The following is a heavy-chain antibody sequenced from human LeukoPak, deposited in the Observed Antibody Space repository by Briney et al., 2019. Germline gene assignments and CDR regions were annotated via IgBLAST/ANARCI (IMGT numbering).Heavy chain of an antibody. Sequence: GGPLTLSCAASGFTFSSYSMHCVRQARGKGLEWVSSISSSSSYIYYADSVKGRFTIPRDNAKNSLYLQMNSLRAEDTAVYYCARYYGDYDYWGQGTLVTVSS. D-gene: IGHD4-17*01. J-gene: IGHJ4*02. CDR1: GFTFSSYS. V-gene: IGHV3-21*01. CDR2: ISSSSSYI. CDR3: ARYYGDYDY.